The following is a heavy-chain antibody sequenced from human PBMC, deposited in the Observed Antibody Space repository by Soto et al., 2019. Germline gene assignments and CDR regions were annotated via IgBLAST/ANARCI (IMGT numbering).Heavy chain of an antibody. Sequence: PSETLSLTCTVSGGSVSSGSYYWSWIRQPPGKGLEWIGYIYYSGGTNYNPSLKSRVTISVDTSKNQFSLKLSSVTAADTAVYYCARDARFGEANYYYYGMDVWGQGTTVTVSS. V-gene: IGHV4-61*01. D-gene: IGHD3-10*01. CDR1: GGSVSSGSYY. J-gene: IGHJ6*02. CDR3: ARDARFGEANYYYYGMDV. CDR2: IYYSGGT.